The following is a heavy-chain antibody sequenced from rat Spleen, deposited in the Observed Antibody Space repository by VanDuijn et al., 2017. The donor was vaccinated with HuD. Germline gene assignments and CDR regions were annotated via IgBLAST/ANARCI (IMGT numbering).Heavy chain of an antibody. CDR1: GFTFSVFP. J-gene: IGHJ4*01. V-gene: IGHV5-20*01. D-gene: IGHD1-11*01. Sequence: EVQLVESGGGLVQPGRSLKLSCAASGFTFSVFPMAWVRQAPKKGLEWVASISDGGGVTYYPDSVKGRFTISRDNEKSTLYLQMDSLRSEDTATYYCGTDYFGGYVMDAWGQGVSVTVSS. CDR3: GTDYFGGYVMDA. CDR2: ISDGGGVT.